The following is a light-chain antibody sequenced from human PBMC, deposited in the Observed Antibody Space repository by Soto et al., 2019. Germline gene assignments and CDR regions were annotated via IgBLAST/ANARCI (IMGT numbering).Light chain of an antibody. V-gene: IGLV2-11*01. CDR3: CSYAGSYTYV. CDR1: SSDVGGYNY. CDR2: DVS. Sequence: QSALTQPRSVSGSPGQSVTISCTGTSSDVGGYNYVSWYQQHPGKAPKLMIYDVSKRPSGVPDRFSGSKSGNTASLTISRRQAEDEADYYCCSYAGSYTYVFGTGTKLTVL. J-gene: IGLJ1*01.